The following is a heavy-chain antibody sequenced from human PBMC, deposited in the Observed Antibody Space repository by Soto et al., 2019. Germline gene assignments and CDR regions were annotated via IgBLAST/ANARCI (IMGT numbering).Heavy chain of an antibody. J-gene: IGHJ4*02. CDR3: AKDRRAGGNSAFYFDF. V-gene: IGHV3-23*01. CDR1: GFKFSNYA. CDR2: ISATGGGT. D-gene: IGHD3-16*01. Sequence: LRLSCAASGFKFSNYAMSWVRQAPGKGLEWVSLISATGGGTYYADSVKGRFTISRDNSHNTLYLQVHSLTAEDTAVYYCAKDRRAGGNSAFYFDFWGQGAQVTVS.